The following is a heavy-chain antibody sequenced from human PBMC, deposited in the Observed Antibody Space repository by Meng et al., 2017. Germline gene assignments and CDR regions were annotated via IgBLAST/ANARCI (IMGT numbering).Heavy chain of an antibody. CDR2: IYPGDSDT. V-gene: IGHV5-51*01. CDR1: GCKFTNYW. CDR3: AIEAGGRTFDY. Sequence: GGSLRLSCKGSGCKFTNYWIGWVRQMPGKGLEWMRIIYPGDSDTRYSPSFQGQVTISADKSISTAYLQWSSLKASDTAMYYCAIEAGGRTFDYWGRGTLVTVSS. D-gene: IGHD1-14*01. J-gene: IGHJ4*01.